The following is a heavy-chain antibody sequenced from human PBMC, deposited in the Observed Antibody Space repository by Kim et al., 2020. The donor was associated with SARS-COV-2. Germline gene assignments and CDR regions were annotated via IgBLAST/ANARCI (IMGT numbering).Heavy chain of an antibody. V-gene: IGHV1-24*01. D-gene: IGHD3-22*01. CDR3: ATGERYYDSSGYCY. Sequence: ASVKVSCKVSGYTLTELSMHWVRQAPGKGLEWMGGFDPEDGETIYAQKFQGRVTMTEDTSTDTAYMELSSLRSEDTAVYYCATGERYYDSSGYCYWGQGTLVTVSS. J-gene: IGHJ4*02. CDR2: FDPEDGET. CDR1: GYTLTELS.